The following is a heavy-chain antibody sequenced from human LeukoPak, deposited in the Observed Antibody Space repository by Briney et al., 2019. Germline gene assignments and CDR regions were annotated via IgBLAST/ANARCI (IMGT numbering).Heavy chain of an antibody. V-gene: IGHV1-18*01. D-gene: IGHD2-2*01. CDR3: ARDWGYCSSTSCYSGGRQGGY. J-gene: IGHJ4*02. CDR1: GYTFTSYG. Sequence: ASVKVSCKASGYTFTSYGISWVRQAPGQGLEWMGWISAYNGNTNYAQKLQGRVTMTTDTSTSTAYMELRSLRSDDTAVCYCARDWGYCSSTSCYSGGRQGGYWGQGTLVTVSS. CDR2: ISAYNGNT.